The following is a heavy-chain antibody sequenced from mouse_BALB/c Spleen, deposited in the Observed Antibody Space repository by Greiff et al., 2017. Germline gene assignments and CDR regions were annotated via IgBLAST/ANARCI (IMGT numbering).Heavy chain of an antibody. V-gene: IGHV5-9*03. CDR3: ARESPNYYGSSNDFDY. D-gene: IGHD1-1*01. Sequence: EVQGVESGRGLVKLGGSLKLSCAASGFTFSSYYMSWVRQTPEKRLEWVATISSGGGNTYYPDSVKGRFTISRDNAKNNLYLQMSSLRSEDTALYYCARESPNYYGSSNDFDYWGQGTTLTVSS. CDR1: GFTFSSYY. CDR2: ISSGGGNT. J-gene: IGHJ2*01.